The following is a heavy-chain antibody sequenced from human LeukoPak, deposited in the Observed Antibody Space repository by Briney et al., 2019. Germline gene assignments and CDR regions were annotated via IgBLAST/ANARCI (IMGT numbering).Heavy chain of an antibody. CDR1: GFTFSSYS. V-gene: IGHV3-21*01. CDR2: ISSSSSYI. D-gene: IGHD4-17*01. Sequence: GGSLRLSCAASGFTFSSYSTNWVRQAPGKGLEWVSSISSSSSYIYYADSVKGRFTISRDNAKNSLYLQMNRLRAEDTAVYYCARHTVTTFSDWFDPWGQGTLVTVSS. J-gene: IGHJ5*02. CDR3: ARHTVTTFSDWFDP.